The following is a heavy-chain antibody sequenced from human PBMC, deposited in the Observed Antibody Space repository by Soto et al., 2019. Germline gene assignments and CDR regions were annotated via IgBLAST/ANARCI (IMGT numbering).Heavy chain of an antibody. CDR2: INAGNGDT. D-gene: IGHD3-22*01. CDR1: GYTFTNYG. Sequence: ASVKVSCKASGYTFTNYGIHWVRQAPGQRLEWMGWINAGNGDTRYSENFQGRVTITRDTSASTVYLDLSSLSSEDTAFYYCARTGQSGSYDYWGQGTLVTVSS. J-gene: IGHJ4*02. V-gene: IGHV1-3*01. CDR3: ARTGQSGSYDY.